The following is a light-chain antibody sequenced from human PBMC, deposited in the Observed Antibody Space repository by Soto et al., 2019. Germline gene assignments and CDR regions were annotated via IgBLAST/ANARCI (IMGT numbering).Light chain of an antibody. Sequence: EIVLTQSPGTLSLSPGERATLSCKASQSFGNNYLAWYQQKPGQAPMLLIYGASSRATGFPDRFSGSGSGTDFTLIISRQEPEDFAGYYCQQYVSSPLPFAGVTKVDIK. CDR2: GAS. CDR3: QQYVSSPLP. V-gene: IGKV3-20*01. J-gene: IGKJ4*02. CDR1: QSFGNNY.